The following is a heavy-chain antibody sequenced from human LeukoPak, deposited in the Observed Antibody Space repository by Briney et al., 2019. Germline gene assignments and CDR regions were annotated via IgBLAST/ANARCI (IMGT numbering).Heavy chain of an antibody. CDR3: ARNSSSGFFDY. CDR1: GYSIRNGDY. D-gene: IGHD6-6*01. V-gene: IGHV4-38-2*01. CDR2: MYNSVSI. Sequence: SETLSLTCVVSGYSIRNGDYWGWIRQSPGKGLEWIASMYNSVSIHYNPSLKSRVTILVDTSKNEFSLKMRSVTAADTAVYCCARNSSSGFFDYWGQGTLATVSS. J-gene: IGHJ4*02.